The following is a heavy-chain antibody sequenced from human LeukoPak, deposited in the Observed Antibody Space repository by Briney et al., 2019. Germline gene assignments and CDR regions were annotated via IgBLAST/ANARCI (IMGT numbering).Heavy chain of an antibody. J-gene: IGHJ4*02. Sequence: ASVKVSCKASGYTFTSYGINWVRQAPGQGLEWMGWMNPNSGNTGYAQKFQGRVTITRNTSISTAYMELSSLRSEDTAVYYCARGDSGYYDFDYWGQGTLVTVSS. CDR1: GYTFTSYG. CDR2: MNPNSGNT. V-gene: IGHV1-8*03. CDR3: ARGDSGYYDFDY. D-gene: IGHD1-26*01.